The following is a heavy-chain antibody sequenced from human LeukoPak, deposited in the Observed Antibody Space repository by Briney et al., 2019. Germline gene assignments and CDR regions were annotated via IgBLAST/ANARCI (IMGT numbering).Heavy chain of an antibody. CDR1: GGSISSSSYS. Sequence: SETLSLTCTVPGGSISSSSYSWGWIRQPPGKGLEWIGSIYYSGTTYYNPSLKSRVTISADTSKNQFSLKLSSVTAADTAVYYCGRHSYRGWLQCFDYWGQGTRVTVSS. CDR3: GRHSYRGWLQCFDY. CDR2: IYYSGTT. V-gene: IGHV4-39*01. J-gene: IGHJ4*02. D-gene: IGHD5-24*01.